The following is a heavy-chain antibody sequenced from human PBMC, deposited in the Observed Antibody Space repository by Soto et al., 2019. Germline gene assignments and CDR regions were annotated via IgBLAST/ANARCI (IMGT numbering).Heavy chain of an antibody. V-gene: IGHV1-3*01. Sequence: ASVKVSCKASGYTFTSYAMHWVRQAPGQRLEWMGWINAGNGNTKYSQKFQGRVTITRDTSASTAYMELSSLRSEDTAVYYCARDLGYYDSSGYFYHDAFDIWGQGTMVTVSS. CDR3: ARDLGYYDSSGYFYHDAFDI. CDR1: GYTFTSYA. CDR2: INAGNGNT. J-gene: IGHJ3*02. D-gene: IGHD3-22*01.